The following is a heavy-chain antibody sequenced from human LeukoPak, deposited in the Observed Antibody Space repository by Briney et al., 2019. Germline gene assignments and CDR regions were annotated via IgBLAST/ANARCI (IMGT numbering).Heavy chain of an antibody. CDR1: GSTFSSYA. D-gene: IGHD2-15*01. V-gene: IGHV3-23*01. J-gene: IGHJ5*02. CDR2: ISGSATT. Sequence: GGSLRLSCAASGSTFSSYAMSWVRQAPGKGLEWVSAISGSATTYYADSVRGRFIISRDNSKNTLYLQMSSLRAEDTAVYYCAKSKEDCCGSFDPWGQGTLVTVSS. CDR3: AKSKEDCCGSFDP.